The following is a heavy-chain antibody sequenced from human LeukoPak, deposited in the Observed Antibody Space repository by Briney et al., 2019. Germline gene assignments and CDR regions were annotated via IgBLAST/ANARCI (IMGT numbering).Heavy chain of an antibody. CDR3: AREGYCNSTSCDKPFDC. CDR2: ISAYNGNT. D-gene: IGHD2-2*01. V-gene: IGHV1-18*01. CDR1: GYTFNSYG. J-gene: IGHJ4*02. Sequence: ASVKVSCQASGYTFNSYGIRWVRQAPGQGLAWMGWISAYNGNTNYPQKFQDRVTMTTDTSTSTAYMELRSLRSDDTAVYYCAREGYCNSTSCDKPFDCWGQGALVTVSS.